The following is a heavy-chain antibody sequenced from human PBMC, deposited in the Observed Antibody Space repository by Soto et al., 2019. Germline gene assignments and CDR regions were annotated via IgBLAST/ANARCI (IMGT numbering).Heavy chain of an antibody. D-gene: IGHD3-16*01. Sequence: QVQLQESGPGLVKPSETLSLTCTISGGSIKTDFWTWIRQPSGRGLEWIGRLSSNGIDYNPSLQRRVTMSGDPSKNQISLRLTSVTAADTAVYYCAKWSRPLGGWGIDPWGQGTLVTVSS. J-gene: IGHJ5*02. CDR2: LSSNGI. CDR3: AKWSRPLGGWGIDP. CDR1: GGSIKTDF. V-gene: IGHV4-4*07.